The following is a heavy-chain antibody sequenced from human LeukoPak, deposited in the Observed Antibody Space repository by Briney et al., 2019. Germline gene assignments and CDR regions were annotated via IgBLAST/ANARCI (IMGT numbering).Heavy chain of an antibody. Sequence: SETLSLTCAVSGYSISSSNWWGWIRQPPGKGLEWIGYIYYSGSIYYNPSLKSRVTMSVDTSKNQFSLKLSSVTAVDTAVYYCARGGALTYDAFDIWGQGTMVTVSS. J-gene: IGHJ3*02. CDR1: GYSISSSNW. V-gene: IGHV4-28*05. CDR3: ARGGALTYDAFDI. CDR2: IYYSGSI. D-gene: IGHD1-14*01.